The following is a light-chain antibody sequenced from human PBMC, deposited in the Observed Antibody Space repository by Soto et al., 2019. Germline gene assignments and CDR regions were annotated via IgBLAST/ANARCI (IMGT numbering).Light chain of an antibody. CDR3: QQRDSWWT. Sequence: EIVLTQSPGTLSLSPGEGATLSCRASQSISSNFLAWYQQKRGQAPRLLIHGASNRATGIPDRFSGSGSGTDFTLTITRLEPEDFAVYYCQQRDSWWTFGQGTKVDIK. CDR2: GAS. J-gene: IGKJ1*01. V-gene: IGKV3D-20*02. CDR1: QSISSNF.